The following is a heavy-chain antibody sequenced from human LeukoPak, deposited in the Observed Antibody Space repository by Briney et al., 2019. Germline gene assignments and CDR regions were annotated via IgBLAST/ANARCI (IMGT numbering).Heavy chain of an antibody. CDR1: GFTFDDYA. V-gene: IGHV3-9*01. J-gene: IGHJ3*02. CDR3: AKGLGSGSYYRGLDAFDI. Sequence: GGSLRLSCAASGFTFDDYAMHWVRQVPGKGLEWVSGISWKSGSIGYADSVKGRFTSSRDNAKNSLYLQMNSLRVEDTALYYCAKGLGSGSYYRGLDAFDIWGQGTMVTVSS. CDR2: ISWKSGSI. D-gene: IGHD3-10*02.